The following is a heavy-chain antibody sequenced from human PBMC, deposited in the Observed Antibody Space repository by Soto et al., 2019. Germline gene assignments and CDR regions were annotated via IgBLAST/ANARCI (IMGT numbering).Heavy chain of an antibody. CDR1: GDSIGGVGY. J-gene: IGHJ4*02. D-gene: IGHD2-8*01. Sequence: SETLSLTCTVAGDSIGGVGYWSWIRQFPGRGLEWIGCISSSGSTYYNPALNNRISLSLDTSQNQFSLKLLSVTAADTAVYFCVSQRTSVLTQAYFDYWGPGALVTVSS. CDR2: ISSSGST. V-gene: IGHV4-31*03. CDR3: VSQRTSVLTQAYFDY.